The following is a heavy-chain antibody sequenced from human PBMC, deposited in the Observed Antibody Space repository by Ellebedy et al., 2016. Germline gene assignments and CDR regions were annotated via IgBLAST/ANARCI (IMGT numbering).Heavy chain of an antibody. D-gene: IGHD3-3*01. CDR2: FDPEDGET. V-gene: IGHV1-24*01. Sequence: ASVKVSXXVSGYTLTELSMHWVRQAPGKGLEWMGGFDPEDGETIYAQKFQGRVTMTEDTSTDTAYMELSSLRSEDTAVYYCATDSLVLRFLEWLNLDYWGQGTLVTVSS. CDR3: ATDSLVLRFLEWLNLDY. J-gene: IGHJ4*02. CDR1: GYTLTELS.